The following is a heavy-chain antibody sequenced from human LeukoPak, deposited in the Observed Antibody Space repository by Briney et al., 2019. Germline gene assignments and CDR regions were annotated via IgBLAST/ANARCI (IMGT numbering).Heavy chain of an antibody. V-gene: IGHV3-7*01. D-gene: IGHD2-21*01. J-gene: IGHJ4*02. CDR3: ARWGLSYTIDY. CDR1: AFTFRTHW. CDR2: INTGGSVK. Sequence: TGGSLRLACAPSAFTFRTHWMAWVRQAPGKGLEWVANINTGGSVKDYVDSVKGRFTISRDDAKTALYLQMDSLRAEDTAVYSCARWGLSYTIDYWGQETLVTVSS.